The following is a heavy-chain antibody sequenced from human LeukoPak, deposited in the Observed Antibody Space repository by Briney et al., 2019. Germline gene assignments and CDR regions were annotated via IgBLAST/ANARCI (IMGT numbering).Heavy chain of an antibody. CDR3: AKDLGGQWLVFWFDP. D-gene: IGHD6-19*01. CDR2: ISWNSGSI. CDR1: GFTFDDYA. Sequence: GGSLRLSCAASGFTFDDYAMHWVRQAPGKGLEWVSGISWNSGSIGYADSVKGRFTISRDNSKNTLYLQMNSLRAEDTAVYYCAKDLGGQWLVFWFDPWGQGTLVTVSS. J-gene: IGHJ5*02. V-gene: IGHV3-9*01.